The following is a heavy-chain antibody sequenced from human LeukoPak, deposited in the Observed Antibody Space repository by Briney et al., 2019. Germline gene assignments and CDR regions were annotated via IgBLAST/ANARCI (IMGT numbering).Heavy chain of an antibody. Sequence: PGGSLRLSCAASGFTFSDYNMNWVRQAPGKGLEWVSSISSSTYIYYADSVKGRFTISRDNAKNSLSLQMNSLRAEDTAVYYCAKVILDTAGFYFDYWGQGTLVTVSS. J-gene: IGHJ4*02. D-gene: IGHD5-18*01. CDR1: GFTFSDYN. CDR2: ISSSTYI. V-gene: IGHV3-69-1*01. CDR3: AKVILDTAGFYFDY.